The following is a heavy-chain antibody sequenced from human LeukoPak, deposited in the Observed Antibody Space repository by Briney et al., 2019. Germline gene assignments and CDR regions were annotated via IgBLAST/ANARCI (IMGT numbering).Heavy chain of an antibody. J-gene: IGHJ4*02. Sequence: PSETLSLTCTVSGGSINSGDYYWAWIRRSPGKGLEWIGNIYHSGNTYYKPSLKNRITMSLDTSKNQVSLTLRSITAADTAIYYCASQDYGDLDFWGQGILVSVSS. CDR2: IYHSGNT. D-gene: IGHD4-17*01. CDR3: ASQDYGDLDF. V-gene: IGHV4-30-4*01. CDR1: GGSINSGDYY.